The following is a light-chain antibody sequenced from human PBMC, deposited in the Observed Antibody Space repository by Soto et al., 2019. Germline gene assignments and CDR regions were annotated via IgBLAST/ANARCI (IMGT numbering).Light chain of an antibody. CDR1: QSISSN. CDR2: GAS. V-gene: IGKV3-15*01. Sequence: EIMMTQSPATLSVSPGERATLSCWSSQSISSNLAWYQHKRGQAPRLLFYGASTRTTGVPARFRGSGSGTGFTLTVRSLQSEDFAIYYCQQYNNWPYTFGQGTKLEIK. CDR3: QQYNNWPYT. J-gene: IGKJ2*01.